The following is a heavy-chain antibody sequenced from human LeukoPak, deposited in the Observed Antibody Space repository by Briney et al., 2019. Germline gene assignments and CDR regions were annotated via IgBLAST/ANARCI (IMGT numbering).Heavy chain of an antibody. CDR1: GGSVSSGSYY. V-gene: IGHV4-61*01. CDR2: IYYSGST. J-gene: IGHJ6*03. Sequence: SETLSLTCTVSGGSVSSGSYYWSWIRQPPGKGLEWIGYIYYSGSTNYNPSLKSRVTISVDTSKNQFSLKLSSVTAAGTAVYYCARGPPYYDFWSGYYTDYYYYMDVWGKGTTVTVSS. CDR3: ARGPPYYDFWSGYYTDYYYYMDV. D-gene: IGHD3-3*01.